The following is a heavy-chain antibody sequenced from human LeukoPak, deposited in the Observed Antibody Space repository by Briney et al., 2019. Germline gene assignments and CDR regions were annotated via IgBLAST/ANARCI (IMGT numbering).Heavy chain of an antibody. J-gene: IGHJ4*02. V-gene: IGHV3-33*01. Sequence: PGGSLRLSCAASGFTFSSYGMHWVRQAPGKGLEWVAVIWYDGSNKYYADSVKGRFTISRDNSKNTLYLQMNTLRAEDTAVYYCARYCSGGSCYSGYFDDWGQGTLVTVSS. CDR1: GFTFSSYG. CDR2: IWYDGSNK. D-gene: IGHD2-15*01. CDR3: ARYCSGGSCYSGYFDD.